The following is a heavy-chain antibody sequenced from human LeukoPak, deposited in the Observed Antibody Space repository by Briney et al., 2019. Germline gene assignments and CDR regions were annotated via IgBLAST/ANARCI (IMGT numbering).Heavy chain of an antibody. CDR1: GFTFSSYG. V-gene: IGHV3-30*03. D-gene: IGHD2-2*01. CDR3: ARGVVVPAAYFDY. Sequence: GGSLRLSCAASGFTFSSYGMHWVRQAPGKGLEWVAVISYDGSNKYYADSVKGRFTISRDNSKNTLYLQMNSLRAEDTAVYYCARGVVVPAAYFDYWGQGTLVTVSS. CDR2: ISYDGSNK. J-gene: IGHJ4*02.